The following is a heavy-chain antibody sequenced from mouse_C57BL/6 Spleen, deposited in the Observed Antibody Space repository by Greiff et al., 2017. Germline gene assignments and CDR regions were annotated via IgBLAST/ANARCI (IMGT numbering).Heavy chain of an antibody. CDR2: IDPEDGET. J-gene: IGHJ4*01. V-gene: IGHV14-2*01. D-gene: IGHD6-1*01. Sequence: VQLQQSGAELVKPGASVKLSCTASGFNINDYYMHWVKQRTEQGLEWIGRIDPEDGETKYAPKFQGKATITADTSSSTAYMQLSSLTSEDTAVYYCARWASRRGYAMDDWGQGTSVTVAS. CDR1: GFNINDYY. CDR3: ARWASRRGYAMDD.